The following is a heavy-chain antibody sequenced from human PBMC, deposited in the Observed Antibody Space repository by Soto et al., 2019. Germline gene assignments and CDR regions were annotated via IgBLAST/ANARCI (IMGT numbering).Heavy chain of an antibody. CDR3: ARLRGYYYVT. CDR1: GGSFSGYY. CDR2: INHSGST. V-gene: IGHV4-34*01. Sequence: SETLSLTCAVYGGSFSGYYWSWIRQPPGKGLEWIGEINHSGSTNYNPSLKSRVTISVDTSKNQFSLKLSSVTAADTAVYYCARLRGYYYVTGGQGTLVTVSS. D-gene: IGHD3-10*02. J-gene: IGHJ4*02.